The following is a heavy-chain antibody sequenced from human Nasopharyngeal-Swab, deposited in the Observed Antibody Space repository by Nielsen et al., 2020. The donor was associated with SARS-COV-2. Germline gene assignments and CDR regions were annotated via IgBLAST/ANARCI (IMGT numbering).Heavy chain of an antibody. CDR2: ISGAGAST. V-gene: IGHV3-23*01. Sequence: GGSLRLSCAASGFTFSTYAMTWVRQAPGKGLEWVSAISGAGASTYYADSVKGRFTISRDNSKNTVSLQMNSLRAEDTAVYYCARALGAVVPAAEHYWGRGTLVAVSS. J-gene: IGHJ4*02. CDR3: ARALGAVVPAAEHY. D-gene: IGHD2-15*01. CDR1: GFTFSTYA.